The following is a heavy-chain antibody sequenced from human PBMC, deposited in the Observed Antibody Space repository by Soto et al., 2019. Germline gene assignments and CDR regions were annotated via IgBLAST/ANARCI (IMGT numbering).Heavy chain of an antibody. Sequence: ASVKVSCKASGYTFTSYDINWVRQATGQGLEWMGWMNPNSGNTGYAQKFQGRVTMTRNTSISTAYMELSSLRLEDTAVYFCAKEMYPRTVLDSSSPWCDYWGQGTLVTVSS. CDR2: MNPNSGNT. V-gene: IGHV1-8*01. D-gene: IGHD6-6*01. CDR1: GYTFTSYD. J-gene: IGHJ4*02. CDR3: AKEMYPRTVLDSSSPWCDY.